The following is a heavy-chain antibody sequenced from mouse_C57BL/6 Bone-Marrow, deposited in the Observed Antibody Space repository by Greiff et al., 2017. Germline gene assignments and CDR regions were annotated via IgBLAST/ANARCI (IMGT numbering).Heavy chain of an antibody. CDR2: INPSTGGT. Sequence: VHVKQSGPELVKPGASVKISCKASGYSFTGYYMNWVKQSPEKSLEWIGDINPSTGGTTYNQKFKAKATSTVDKSSSTAYMQLKSRTSEYSAVYYCDRDSNHDDYAMAYWGQGTSVTVSS. CDR3: DRDSNHDDYAMAY. J-gene: IGHJ4*01. D-gene: IGHD2-5*01. CDR1: GYSFTGYY. V-gene: IGHV1-42*01.